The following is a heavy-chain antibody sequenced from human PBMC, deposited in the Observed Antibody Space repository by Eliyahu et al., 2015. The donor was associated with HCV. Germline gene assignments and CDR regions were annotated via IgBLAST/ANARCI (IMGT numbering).Heavy chain of an antibody. CDR2: ISAYNGNT. CDR1: GYTFTSXG. D-gene: IGHD3-10*01. J-gene: IGHJ3*02. CDR3: ARDVRVLLWFGELNDAFDI. V-gene: IGHV1-18*04. Sequence: QVQLVQSGAEVKKPGASVKVSCKASGYTFTSXGISWVRQAPGQGLEWMGWISAYNGNTNYAQKLQGRVTMTTDTSTSTAYMELRSLRSDDTAVYYCARDVRVLLWFGELNDAFDIWGQGTMVTVSS.